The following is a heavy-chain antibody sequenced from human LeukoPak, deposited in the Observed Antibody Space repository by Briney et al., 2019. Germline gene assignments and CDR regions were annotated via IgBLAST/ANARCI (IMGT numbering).Heavy chain of an antibody. CDR1: GYTFTSYD. D-gene: IGHD3-10*01. CDR3: EGTTPPLLLWFGESLSRTRTDYYYYMDV. CDR2: MNPNSGNT. V-gene: IGHV1-8*03. J-gene: IGHJ6*03. Sequence: GASVKVSCKASGYTFTSYDINWVRQATGQGLEWMGWMNPNSGNTGYAQKFQGGVTIARNTSINTAYMELSSLRCEDTAVYYWEGTTPPLLLWFGESLSRTRTDYYYYMDVWGKGTTVTVSS.